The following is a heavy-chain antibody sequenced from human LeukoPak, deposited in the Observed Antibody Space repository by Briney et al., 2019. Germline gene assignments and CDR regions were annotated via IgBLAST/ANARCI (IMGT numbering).Heavy chain of an antibody. Sequence: GGSLRLSCAASGFTFSSYAMSWVRQAPGKGLEWVSAISGSGGSTYYADSVKGRFTISRDNSKNTLYLQMNSLRAEDTAVYYCASRKNDYGDYYFDYWGQGTLVTVSS. CDR2: ISGSGGST. V-gene: IGHV3-23*01. CDR3: ASRKNDYGDYYFDY. J-gene: IGHJ4*02. D-gene: IGHD4-17*01. CDR1: GFTFSSYA.